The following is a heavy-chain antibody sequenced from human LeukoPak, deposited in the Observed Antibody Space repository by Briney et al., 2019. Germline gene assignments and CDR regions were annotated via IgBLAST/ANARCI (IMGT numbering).Heavy chain of an antibody. D-gene: IGHD4-17*01. CDR2: IYHSGTT. J-gene: IGHJ6*02. CDR3: ARYGDYYYYGMDV. CDR1: GVSISSYC. Sequence: SSETLSLTCTVSGVSISSYCWSWIRQPPGKGLEWVGYIYHSGTTKYNPSLNSRVTISIDTSENQFSLKLNSVTAADTAVYYCARYGDYYYYGMDVWGQGTTVTVSS. V-gene: IGHV4-59*01.